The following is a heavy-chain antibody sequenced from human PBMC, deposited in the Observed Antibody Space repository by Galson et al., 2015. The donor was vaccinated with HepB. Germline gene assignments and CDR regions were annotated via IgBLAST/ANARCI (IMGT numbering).Heavy chain of an antibody. J-gene: IGHJ5*02. D-gene: IGHD6-13*01. Sequence: SVKVSCKASGYTFTGYYMHWVRQAPGQGLEWMGRINPNSGGTNYAQKFQGRVTMTRDTSISTAYMELSRLRSDDTAVYYCARDTALHSSSWTNKFHEYNWFDPWGQGTLVTVSS. CDR2: INPNSGGT. CDR3: ARDTALHSSSWTNKFHEYNWFDP. CDR1: GYTFTGYY. V-gene: IGHV1-2*06.